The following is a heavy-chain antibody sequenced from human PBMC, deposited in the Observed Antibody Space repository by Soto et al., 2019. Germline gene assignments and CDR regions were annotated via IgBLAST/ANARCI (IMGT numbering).Heavy chain of an antibody. J-gene: IGHJ6*02. CDR3: ARDQGSSSGGAAADYYYGMDV. Sequence: QVQLQESGPGLVKPSETLSLTCTVSGGSVSSGSYYWSWIRQPPGKGLEWIGYIYYSGSTNYNPSLKSRVTISVDTSKNQFSLKLSSVTAADTAVYYCARDQGSSSGGAAADYYYGMDVWGQGTTVTVSS. D-gene: IGHD6-13*01. CDR2: IYYSGST. V-gene: IGHV4-61*01. CDR1: GGSVSSGSYY.